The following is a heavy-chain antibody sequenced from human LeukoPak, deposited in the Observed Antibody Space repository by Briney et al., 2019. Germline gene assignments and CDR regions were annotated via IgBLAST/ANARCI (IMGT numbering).Heavy chain of an antibody. CDR3: ARGVSYYDSSGYYNEYFQH. V-gene: IGHV4-59*08. CDR2: IYYSGST. D-gene: IGHD3-22*01. CDR1: GGSISSYY. J-gene: IGHJ1*01. Sequence: SETLSLTCTVSGGSISSYYWSWIRQPPGEGLEWIGYIYYSGSTNYNPSLKSRVTISVDTSKNQFSLKLSSVTAADTAAYYCARGVSYYDSSGYYNEYFQHWGQGTLVTVSS.